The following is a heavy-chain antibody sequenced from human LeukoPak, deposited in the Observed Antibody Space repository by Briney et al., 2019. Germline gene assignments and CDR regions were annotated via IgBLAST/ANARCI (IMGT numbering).Heavy chain of an antibody. CDR3: ARDKGRTYGSADAFDI. CDR1: GGSISSYY. D-gene: IGHD3-10*01. CDR2: IYTSGST. J-gene: IGHJ3*02. V-gene: IGHV4-4*07. Sequence: SETLSLTCTVSGGSISSYYWNWIRQPAGKGLEWIGRIYTSGSTNYNPSLKSRVTMSVDTSKNQFSLKLSSVTAADTAVYYCARDKGRTYGSADAFDIWGQGTMVTVSS.